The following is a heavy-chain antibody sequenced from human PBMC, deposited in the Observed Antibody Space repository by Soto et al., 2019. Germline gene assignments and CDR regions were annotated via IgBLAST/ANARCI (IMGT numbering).Heavy chain of an antibody. D-gene: IGHD5-12*01. J-gene: IGHJ4*02. V-gene: IGHV3-30-3*01. CDR2: ISYDGSNK. CDR1: GFTFSNYA. CDR3: ARGIGYESDRVDY. Sequence: QVQLVESGGGVVQPGRSLRLSCAASGFTFSNYAMHWVRQAPGQGLEWVAFISYDGSNKYYSVSVQGRFTISRDNAKNTLYLQTNSLRAEDTAGYYCARGIGYESDRVDYWGQGTLVTVSS.